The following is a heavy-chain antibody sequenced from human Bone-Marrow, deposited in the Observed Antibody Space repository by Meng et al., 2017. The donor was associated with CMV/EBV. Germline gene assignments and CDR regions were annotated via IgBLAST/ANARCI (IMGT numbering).Heavy chain of an antibody. J-gene: IGHJ5*02. V-gene: IGHV4-61*05. CDR2: IYYSGST. D-gene: IGHD2-8*02. CDR3: ASSSSDTGWFDP. Sequence: SETLSLTCTVSGGSISSRSYYWGWIRQPPGKGLEWIGYIYYSGSTNYNPSLKSRGTISVDTSKNQFTLKLSSVTAADTAVYYCASSSSDTGWFDPWGQGTLVTVSS. CDR1: GGSISSRSYY.